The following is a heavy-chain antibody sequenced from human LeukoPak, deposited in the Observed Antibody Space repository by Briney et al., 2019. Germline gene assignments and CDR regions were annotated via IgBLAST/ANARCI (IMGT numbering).Heavy chain of an antibody. V-gene: IGHV1-8*01. D-gene: IGHD4-11*01. CDR1: GYTFPRYD. J-gene: IGHJ4*02. Sequence: GGSVKVSCKASGYTFPRYDINWVRQATGQGLEWMGWMNPNSGNTGYAQKFQGRVTMTRNTSISTACMELSSLRSEDTAVYYCARGGLQSFDYWGQGTLVTVSS. CDR2: MNPNSGNT. CDR3: ARGGLQSFDY.